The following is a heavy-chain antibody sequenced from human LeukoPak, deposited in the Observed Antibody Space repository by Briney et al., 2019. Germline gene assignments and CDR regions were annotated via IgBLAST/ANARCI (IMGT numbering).Heavy chain of an antibody. CDR1: GGTFRSYA. CDR3: ARDRYDSSGYYVDY. D-gene: IGHD3-22*01. J-gene: IGHJ4*02. CDR2: IIPIVGTA. Sequence: GASVKVSCKASGGTFRSYAISWVRQARGQGLEWMGGIIPIVGTANYAQKRQGRVTITADESTSTAYMELSSLRSEDTAVYYRARDRYDSSGYYVDYWGQGTLVTVSS. V-gene: IGHV1-69*01.